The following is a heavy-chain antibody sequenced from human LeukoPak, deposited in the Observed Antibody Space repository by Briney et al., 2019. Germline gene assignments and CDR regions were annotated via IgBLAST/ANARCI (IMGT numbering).Heavy chain of an antibody. CDR1: GGTFSSYA. J-gene: IGHJ4*02. CDR3: ARVVSWYHYFDY. Sequence: SVKVSCKASGGTFSSYAISWVRQAPGQGLEWMVGIIPIFGTANYAQKFQGRVTITRDTSASTAYMELSSLRSEDTAVYYCARVVSWYHYFDYWGQGTLVTVSS. V-gene: IGHV1-69*05. CDR2: IIPIFGTA. D-gene: IGHD6-13*01.